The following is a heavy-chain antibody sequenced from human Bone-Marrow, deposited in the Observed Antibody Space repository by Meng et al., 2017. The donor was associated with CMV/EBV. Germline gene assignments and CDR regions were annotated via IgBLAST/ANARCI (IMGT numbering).Heavy chain of an antibody. CDR1: GGSISSSSYY. CDR2: IYYSGST. Sequence: SETLSLTCTVSGGSISSSSYYWGWIRQPPGKGLEWIGSIYYSGSTYYNPSLKSRVTISVDTSKNQFSLKLSSVTAADTAVYYCARHVGGTIFGVANDAFDIWGQGTMVTVS. V-gene: IGHV4-39*01. J-gene: IGHJ3*02. D-gene: IGHD3-3*01. CDR3: ARHVGGTIFGVANDAFDI.